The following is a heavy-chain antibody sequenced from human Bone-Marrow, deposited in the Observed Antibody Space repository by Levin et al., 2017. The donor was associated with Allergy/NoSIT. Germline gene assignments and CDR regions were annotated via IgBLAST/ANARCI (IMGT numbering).Heavy chain of an antibody. CDR3: ARSSGLQFDY. V-gene: IGHV4-59*01. J-gene: IGHJ4*02. CDR1: GGSINNYY. D-gene: IGHD3-22*01. CDR2: IYYSGST. Sequence: SETLSLTCSVSGGSINNYYWNWIRQPPGKVLEWIAYIYYSGSTNENPSLKSRVTISVDTSKNQFSLKLSSVTAADTAVYFCARSSGLQFDYWGQGTLVTVSS.